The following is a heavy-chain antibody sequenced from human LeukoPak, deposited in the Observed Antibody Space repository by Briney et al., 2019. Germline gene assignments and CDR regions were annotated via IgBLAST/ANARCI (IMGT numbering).Heavy chain of an antibody. V-gene: IGHV1-8*01. CDR1: GYTFVSYD. CDR2: MSPKSGNT. CDR3: TRGPPNWGYDF. Sequence: PPASVKVSCKASGYTFVSYDINWVRQATGQGPEWMGWMSPKSGNTGYAQKFQGRVTMTRDTSINTAYMELSGLISEDTAVYYCTRGPPNWGYDFWGQGTLVTVSS. J-gene: IGHJ4*02. D-gene: IGHD7-27*01.